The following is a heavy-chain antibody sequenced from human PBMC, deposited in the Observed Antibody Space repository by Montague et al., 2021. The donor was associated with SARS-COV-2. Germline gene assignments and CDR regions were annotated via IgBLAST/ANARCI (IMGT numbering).Heavy chain of an antibody. CDR1: GGSFSGYY. CDR2: SNQGGST. D-gene: IGHD5-24*01. CDR3: ARVFPRWLQFDPYFDC. J-gene: IGHJ4*02. V-gene: IGHV4-34*01. Sequence: SETLSLTCAVYGGSFSGYYWTWIRRPPGKGLEWIGESNQGGSTXXXPXXXXRVTISVDTSKNQFSLKLSSVTAADTAVYYCARVFPRWLQFDPYFDCWGQGTLVTVSS.